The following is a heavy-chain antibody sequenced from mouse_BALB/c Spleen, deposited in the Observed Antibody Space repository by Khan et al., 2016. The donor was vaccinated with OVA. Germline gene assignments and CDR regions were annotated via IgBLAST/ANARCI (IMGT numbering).Heavy chain of an antibody. CDR1: GFTFSSYG. J-gene: IGHJ2*01. CDR3: SRMARTRN. CDR2: INSNGGST. V-gene: IGHV5-6-3*01. Sequence: EVELVESGGGLVQPGGSLKLSCAASGFTFSSYGMSWVRQTPDKRLELVATINSNGGSTYYPDSVKGRFTISRDNAKNTLYLQMSSLKSEDTAMYYCSRMARTRNWGKGATLTVAS.